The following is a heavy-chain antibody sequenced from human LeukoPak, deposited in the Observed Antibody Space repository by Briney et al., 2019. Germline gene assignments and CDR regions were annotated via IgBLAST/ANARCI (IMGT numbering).Heavy chain of an antibody. CDR3: ARERPQTCYFDN. CDR2: INPSAGNT. CDR1: GYTFTSYY. V-gene: IGHV1-46*01. J-gene: IGHJ4*02. Sequence: GASVKVSCKASGYTFTSYYMHWVRQAPGQGLEWMGIINPSAGNTDHAQKFQARVTMTRDTSTSTVYMELSSLRSEDTAVYYCARERPQTCYFDNWGQGTLVTVSS.